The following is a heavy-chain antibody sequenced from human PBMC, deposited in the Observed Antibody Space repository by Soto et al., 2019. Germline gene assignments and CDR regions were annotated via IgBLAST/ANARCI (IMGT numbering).Heavy chain of an antibody. CDR1: GYTFTSFD. D-gene: IGHD2-2*01. Sequence: ASVKVSCKASGYTFTSFDINWVRQATGQGLERKGRMNPNRGNTGYAQKFQGRVTMTRNTSISTDYKALNSLRAEDTDVYNRARVGYSVIYCSSTSCYASSGYYYYYYMDDWGKGTTVTVSS. CDR3: ARVGYSVIYCSSTSCYASSGYYYYYYMDD. V-gene: IGHV1-8*01. CDR2: MNPNRGNT. J-gene: IGHJ6*03.